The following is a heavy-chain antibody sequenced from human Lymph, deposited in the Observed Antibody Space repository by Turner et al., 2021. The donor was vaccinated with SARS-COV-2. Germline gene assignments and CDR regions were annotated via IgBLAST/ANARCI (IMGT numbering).Heavy chain of an antibody. CDR2: ISSMFSTT. V-gene: IGHV1-69*06. D-gene: IGHD6-19*01. Sequence: QLQLLQSGAELKNPGSSVNVSCKASGGTFRSYAISWVRQAPGQGLEWMGGISSMFSTTNYAQKVQGRVTITADKSKNTAYMEMSSLRAEDTAVYYCVRDTAVDGTLGAFDIWGQGTMVTVSS. CDR1: GGTFRSYA. J-gene: IGHJ3*02. CDR3: VRDTAVDGTLGAFDI.